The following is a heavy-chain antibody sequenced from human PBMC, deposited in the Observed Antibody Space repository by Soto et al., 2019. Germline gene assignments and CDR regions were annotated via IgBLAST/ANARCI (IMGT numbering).Heavy chain of an antibody. CDR2: IIPIFGTA. CDR1: GGTFSSYA. J-gene: IGHJ4*02. Sequence: QVQLVQSGAEVKKPGSSVKVSCKASGGTFSSYAISWVRQAPGQGLEWMGGIIPIFGTANYAQKFYGRVTITVDEYTRTAYMELGSLRSEDRAVYYCAIYSRGNSSAPIIVFRGQGPLVTVSS. V-gene: IGHV1-69*01. D-gene: IGHD6-25*01. CDR3: AIYSRGNSSAPIIVF.